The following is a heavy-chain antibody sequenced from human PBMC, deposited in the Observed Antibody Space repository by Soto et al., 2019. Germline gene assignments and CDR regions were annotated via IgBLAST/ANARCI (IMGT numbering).Heavy chain of an antibody. J-gene: IGHJ4*02. Sequence: GESLKISCKGSGYSFTSYWIGWVRQMPGKGLEWMGIIYPGDSDTRYSPSFQGQVTISADKSISTAYLQWSSLKASDTAMYYCARSIVDTAMVTHLGFDYWGQGTLVTVSS. V-gene: IGHV5-51*01. CDR2: IYPGDSDT. CDR3: ARSIVDTAMVTHLGFDY. D-gene: IGHD5-18*01. CDR1: GYSFTSYW.